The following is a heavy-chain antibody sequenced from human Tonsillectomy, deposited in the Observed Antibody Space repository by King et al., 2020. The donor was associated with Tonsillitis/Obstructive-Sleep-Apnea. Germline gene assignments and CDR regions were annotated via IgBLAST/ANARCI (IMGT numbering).Heavy chain of an antibody. V-gene: IGHV3-30*18. CDR1: GFTLSSSG. CDR2: ISSDGKNK. Sequence: VQLVESGGGVVQPGRSLRLSCAASGFTLSSSGIHWVRHGPGKGLEWVAVISSDGKNKYYADSVKGRFTISKDNSKNTLYLQMNSLTTEDTAVYYCAKDRSYSWSFDYWGQGTLVTVSS. D-gene: IGHD6-13*01. CDR3: AKDRSYSWSFDY. J-gene: IGHJ4*02.